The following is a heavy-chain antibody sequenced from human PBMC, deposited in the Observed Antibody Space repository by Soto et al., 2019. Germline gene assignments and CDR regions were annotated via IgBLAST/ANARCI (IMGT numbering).Heavy chain of an antibody. V-gene: IGHV4-30-2*05. D-gene: IGHD5-12*01. CDR2: IYHSGST. J-gene: IGHJ4*02. CDR3: ARTGYSDYDFGY. Sequence: ASETLSLTCAVSGGSISSGGYSWSWIRQPPGKGLEWIGYIYHSGSTYYRPSLKSRLTISVDMSKNQFSLELTSMTAADTAVYYGARTGYSDYDFGYWGQGTLVTVS. CDR1: GGSISSGGYS.